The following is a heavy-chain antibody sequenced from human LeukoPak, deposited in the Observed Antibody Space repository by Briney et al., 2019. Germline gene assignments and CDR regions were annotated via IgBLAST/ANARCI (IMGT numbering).Heavy chain of an antibody. Sequence: GGSLRLSCAASGFTFSSYWMHWVRQAPGKGLLWVSRINTDGSSTYYADSVKGRFTISRDNSKNTLYLQMNSLRAEDTAVYYCAKGGVYYYYYMDVWGKGTTVTISS. CDR1: GFTFSSYW. CDR3: AKGGVYYYYYMDV. J-gene: IGHJ6*03. D-gene: IGHD3-16*01. CDR2: INTDGSST. V-gene: IGHV3-74*01.